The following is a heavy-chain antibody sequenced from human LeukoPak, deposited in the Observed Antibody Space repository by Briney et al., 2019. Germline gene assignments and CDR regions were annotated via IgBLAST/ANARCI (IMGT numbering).Heavy chain of an antibody. Sequence: SETLSLTCTVSGGSISSYYWSWIRQPPGKGLEWIGYIYYSGSTNYNPSLKSRVTMSVDTSKNQFSLKLSSVTAADTAVYYCAREDYDYVWGSYRYKAFDIWGQGTMVTVSS. CDR3: AREDYDYVWGSYRYKAFDI. D-gene: IGHD3-16*02. CDR1: GGSISSYY. CDR2: IYYSGST. V-gene: IGHV4-59*12. J-gene: IGHJ3*02.